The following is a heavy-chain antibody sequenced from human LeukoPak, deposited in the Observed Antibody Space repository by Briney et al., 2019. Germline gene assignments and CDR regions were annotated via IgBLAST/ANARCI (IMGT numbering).Heavy chain of an antibody. CDR2: IYYSGNT. Sequence: KPSETLSLTCTVSGGSISSYYWSWIRQPPGKGLDWIGYIYYSGNTNYTPTLKSRVTISLDTSKKQLSLKLSSVSAADTAVYYCARVSCTSTSCPGWIDPWGQGTLVTVSS. J-gene: IGHJ5*02. D-gene: IGHD2-2*01. CDR1: GGSISSYY. CDR3: ARVSCTSTSCPGWIDP. V-gene: IGHV4-59*01.